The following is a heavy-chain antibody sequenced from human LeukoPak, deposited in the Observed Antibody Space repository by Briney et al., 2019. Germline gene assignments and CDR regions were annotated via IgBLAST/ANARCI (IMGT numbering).Heavy chain of an antibody. Sequence: GASVKVSCKASGYTFTGYYMHWVRQAPGQGLEWMGWINPNSGGTNYAQKFQGWVTMTRDTSISTAYMELSRLRSDDTAVYYCARDHYGSGSYFRPGTNYYYYYGMDVWGQGTTVTVSS. CDR1: GYTFTGYY. V-gene: IGHV1-2*04. CDR2: INPNSGGT. D-gene: IGHD3-10*01. J-gene: IGHJ6*02. CDR3: ARDHYGSGSYFRPGTNYYYYYGMDV.